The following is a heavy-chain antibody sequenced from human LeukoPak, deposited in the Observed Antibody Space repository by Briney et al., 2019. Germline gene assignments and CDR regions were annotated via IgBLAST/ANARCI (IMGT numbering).Heavy chain of an antibody. Sequence: GGSLRLSCAASGFTFSSYSMNWVRQAPGKGLEWVSYISSSSSTIYYADSVKGRFTISRDNAKNSLYLQMNSLRAEDTAVYYCATLTGSSPIDYWGQGTLVTVSS. V-gene: IGHV3-48*01. CDR1: GFTFSSYS. CDR3: ATLTGSSPIDY. CDR2: ISSSSSTI. J-gene: IGHJ4*02. D-gene: IGHD6-13*01.